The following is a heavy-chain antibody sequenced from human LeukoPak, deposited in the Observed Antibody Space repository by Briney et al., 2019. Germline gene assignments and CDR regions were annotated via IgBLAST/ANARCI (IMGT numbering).Heavy chain of an antibody. CDR1: GLTVSSNY. CDR3: AKAGDRNYFDY. CDR2: INSGGST. J-gene: IGHJ4*02. V-gene: IGHV3-53*01. D-gene: IGHD3-10*01. Sequence: PGGSLRLSCAASGLTVSSNYMSWVRQAPGKGLEWVSVINSGGSTYYADSVKGRFTISRDNSKNTLYVHMNSLRAEDTAVYYRAKAGDRNYFDYWGQGALVTVSS.